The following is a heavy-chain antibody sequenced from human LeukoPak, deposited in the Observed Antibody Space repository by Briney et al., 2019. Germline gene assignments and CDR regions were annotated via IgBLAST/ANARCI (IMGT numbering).Heavy chain of an antibody. D-gene: IGHD4-17*01. Sequence: GGSLRLSCLASGFPVSSNSMGWVRRAPGKGLQCVSVLYSCRNTYYADSVKSRFTISRHNSKRALYLQMNRLRAEDTAVYYFAKHSTETTLDYWGQGTLVTVSS. J-gene: IGHJ4*02. CDR3: AKHSTETTLDY. CDR1: GFPVSSNS. V-gene: IGHV3-66*04. CDR2: LYSCRNT.